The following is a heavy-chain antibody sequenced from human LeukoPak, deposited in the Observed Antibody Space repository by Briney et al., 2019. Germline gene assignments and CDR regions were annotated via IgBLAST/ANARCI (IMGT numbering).Heavy chain of an antibody. CDR2: IYYSGST. J-gene: IGHJ4*02. V-gene: IGHV4-59*12. CDR3: ARGAYDYVWGSYRYSPFPPYFDY. Sequence: SETLSLTCTVSGVSISSYYWSWIRQPPGKGLEWIGYIYYSGSTNYNPSLKSRVTISVDTSKNQFSLKLSSVTAADTAVYYCARGAYDYVWGSYRYSPFPPYFDYWGQGTLVTVSS. CDR1: GVSISSYY. D-gene: IGHD3-16*02.